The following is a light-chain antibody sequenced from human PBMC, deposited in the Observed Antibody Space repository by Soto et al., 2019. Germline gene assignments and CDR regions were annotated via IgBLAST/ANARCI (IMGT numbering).Light chain of an antibody. CDR3: QQYSNWPPWT. J-gene: IGKJ1*01. Sequence: EIVMTQSPATLAVSPGDTDTLSCRASQSLGGNLAWYQQKPGQAPRLLIFRASTRAPGVPARFSASGSGTEFTLTISGLQSEDFAVYFCQQYSNWPPWTFGPGTKVDIK. V-gene: IGKV3-15*01. CDR2: RAS. CDR1: QSLGGN.